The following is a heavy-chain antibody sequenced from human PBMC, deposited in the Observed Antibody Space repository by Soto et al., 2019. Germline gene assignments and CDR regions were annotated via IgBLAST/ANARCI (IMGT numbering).Heavy chain of an antibody. V-gene: IGHV3-30-3*01. Sequence: LRLSCAASGFTFSSYAMHWVRQAPGKGLEWVAVISYDGSNKYYADSVKGRFTISRDNSKNTLYLQMNSLRAEDTAVYYCARPMIAAAGNYYYYYGMDVWGQGTTVTVSS. J-gene: IGHJ6*02. D-gene: IGHD6-13*01. CDR1: GFTFSSYA. CDR3: ARPMIAAAGNYYYYYGMDV. CDR2: ISYDGSNK.